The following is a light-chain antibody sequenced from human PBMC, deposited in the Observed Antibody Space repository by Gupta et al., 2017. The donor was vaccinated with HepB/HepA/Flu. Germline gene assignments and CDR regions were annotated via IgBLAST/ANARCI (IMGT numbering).Light chain of an antibody. V-gene: IGKV3-15*01. Sequence: EIVMTQPPVILSVSPGERATVSCRASQSVTKDLAWYQQKDGQAPRLLIYGASVRAAGIPARFSGSGSGTESTLTISSLQSEDFAVYYCQQYNKWPPLTFGGGTKVEIK. CDR3: QQYNKWPPLT. J-gene: IGKJ4*01. CDR2: GAS. CDR1: QSVTKD.